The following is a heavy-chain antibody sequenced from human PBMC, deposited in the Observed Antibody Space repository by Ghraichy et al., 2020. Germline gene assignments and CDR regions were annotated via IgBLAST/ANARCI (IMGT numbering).Heavy chain of an antibody. CDR2: IKPDGSDE. D-gene: IGHD3-22*01. CDR3: GSGYYHPTDF. CDR1: GFTFSQNR. J-gene: IGHJ4*02. V-gene: IGHV3-7*03. Sequence: GGSLRLSCAASGFTFSQNRMTWVRQGPGKGLEWVASIKPDGSDERYVDSVEGRFTISRDNARNSLYLQMNSLTAEDTAIYYCGSGYYHPTDFWGQGTLVTVAS.